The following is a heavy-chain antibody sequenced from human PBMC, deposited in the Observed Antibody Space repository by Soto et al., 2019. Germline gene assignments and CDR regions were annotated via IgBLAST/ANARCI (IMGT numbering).Heavy chain of an antibody. J-gene: IGHJ6*02. CDR1: GFTFSSYG. Sequence: GGSLRLSCAASGFTFSSYGMHWVRQAPGKGLEWVAVISYDGSNKYYADSVKGRFTISTDNSKNTLYLQMNSLRAEDTAVYYCAKGSGGSGGRCYYSYYYGMDVWGQGTTVTVSS. D-gene: IGHD2-15*01. V-gene: IGHV3-30*18. CDR2: ISYDGSNK. CDR3: AKGSGGSGGRCYYSYYYGMDV.